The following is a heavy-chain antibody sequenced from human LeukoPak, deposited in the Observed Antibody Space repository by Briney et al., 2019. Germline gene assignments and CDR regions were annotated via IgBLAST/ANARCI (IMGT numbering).Heavy chain of an antibody. CDR2: ISCTGSYI. Sequence: SGGSLRLSCVVSGFTFSRYSMNWVRQAPGKGLAWVSSISCTGSYIYYADSVKGRFTISRDNAKNSVYLQMNSLRAEDTAVYYCATPGGGYCSDTSCRLFDYWGKGTLVSVSS. V-gene: IGHV3-21*01. J-gene: IGHJ4*02. CDR3: ATPGGGYCSDTSCRLFDY. CDR1: GFTFSRYS. D-gene: IGHD2-2*01.